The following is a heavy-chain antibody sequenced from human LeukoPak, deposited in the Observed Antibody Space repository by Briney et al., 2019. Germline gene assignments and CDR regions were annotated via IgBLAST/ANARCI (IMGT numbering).Heavy chain of an antibody. J-gene: IGHJ5*02. Sequence: LVASVKVSCKASGYTFTGYYMHWVRQAPGQGLEWMGWINPNSGGTNYAQKFQGRVTMTRDTSISTAYMELSRLRSDDTAVYYCARDRIAAAVPFDPWGQGTLVTVSS. D-gene: IGHD6-13*01. CDR3: ARDRIAAAVPFDP. CDR1: GYTFTGYY. V-gene: IGHV1-2*03. CDR2: INPNSGGT.